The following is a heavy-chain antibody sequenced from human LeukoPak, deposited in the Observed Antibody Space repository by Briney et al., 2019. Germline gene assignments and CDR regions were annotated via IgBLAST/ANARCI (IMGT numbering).Heavy chain of an antibody. CDR1: GFTFSSFA. D-gene: IGHD2/OR15-2a*01. CDR2: MNRNGGST. Sequence: GGSLRLSCSASGFTFSSFAMHWVRQAPGKGLEYVAAMNRNGGSTYSADSVKGRFTISRDNSKNTLYLQMSSLRAEDTAVYLCVKDLRSDFMGVLSRYLSYWGQGTLVTVSS. CDR3: VKDLRSDFMGVLSRYLSY. J-gene: IGHJ4*02. V-gene: IGHV3-64D*09.